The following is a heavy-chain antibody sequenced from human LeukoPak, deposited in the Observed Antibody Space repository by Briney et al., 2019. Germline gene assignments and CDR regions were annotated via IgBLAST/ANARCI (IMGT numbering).Heavy chain of an antibody. CDR2: ISGSGANT. Sequence: GGSLRLSCAASGFTFSSYAMNWVRQAPGKGLEWVSAISGSGANTYYADSVKGRFTISRDNSKNTLYLQMNSLRAEDTAVYYCARNENSGWGYFDYWGQGTLVTVSS. V-gene: IGHV3-23*01. CDR1: GFTFSSYA. J-gene: IGHJ4*02. CDR3: ARNENSGWGYFDY. D-gene: IGHD5-12*01.